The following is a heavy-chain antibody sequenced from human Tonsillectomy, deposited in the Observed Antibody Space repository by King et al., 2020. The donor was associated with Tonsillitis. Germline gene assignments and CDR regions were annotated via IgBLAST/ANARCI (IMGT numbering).Heavy chain of an antibody. CDR2: ISWNSGSI. CDR3: AKDRWVGSGRGAREGYYYGMDV. V-gene: IGHV3-9*01. J-gene: IGHJ6*02. Sequence: DVQLVESGGGLVQPGRSLRLSCAASGFTFDDYAMHWVRQAPGKGLEWVSGISWNSGSIGYADSVKGRFTISRDNAKNSLYLQMNSLRAEDTALYYCAKDRWVGSGRGAREGYYYGMDVWGQGTTVTVSS. CDR1: GFTFDDYA. D-gene: IGHD3-10*01.